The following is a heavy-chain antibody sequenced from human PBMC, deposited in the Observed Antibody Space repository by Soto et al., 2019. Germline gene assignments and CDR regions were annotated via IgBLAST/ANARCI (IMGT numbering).Heavy chain of an antibody. Sequence: GSLRLSCAASVSISTTTPLSWVRQAPGKGLEWVPTISGRGTNTYYADSVKGRFIISRDNLKNTVNLQMNGLGVEDTAIYYCATSFRYFDNWGQGTRVTVSS. CDR3: ATSFRYFDN. V-gene: IGHV3-23*01. J-gene: IGHJ4*02. CDR1: VSISTTTP. CDR2: ISGRGTNT.